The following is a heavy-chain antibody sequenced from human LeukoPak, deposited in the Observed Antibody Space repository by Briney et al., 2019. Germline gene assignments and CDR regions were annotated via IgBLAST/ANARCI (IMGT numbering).Heavy chain of an antibody. CDR2: INHSGST. CDR3: ARAARRRNNWFDP. J-gene: IGHJ5*02. D-gene: IGHD6-6*01. V-gene: IGHV4-34*01. Sequence: SETLSLTCAVYGGSFSGYYWSWIRQPPGKGLEWIGEINHSGSTNYNPSLKSRVTISVDTSENQFSLKLSSVTAADTAVYYCARAARRRNNWFDPWGQGTLVTVSS. CDR1: GGSFSGYY.